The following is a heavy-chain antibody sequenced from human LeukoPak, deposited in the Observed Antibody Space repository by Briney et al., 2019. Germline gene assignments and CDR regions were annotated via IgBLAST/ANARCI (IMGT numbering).Heavy chain of an antibody. Sequence: SQTLSLTCAISGDSVSSNSAAWNWIRQSPSRGLEWLGRTYYRSKWYNDYAVSVKSRITINPDASKNQFSLQLNSVTPEDTAVYYCARAAYCSSTSCYQYYFDYWGQGTLVTVSS. CDR2: TYYRSKWYN. D-gene: IGHD2-2*01. V-gene: IGHV6-1*01. J-gene: IGHJ4*02. CDR1: GDSVSSNSAA. CDR3: ARAAYCSSTSCYQYYFDY.